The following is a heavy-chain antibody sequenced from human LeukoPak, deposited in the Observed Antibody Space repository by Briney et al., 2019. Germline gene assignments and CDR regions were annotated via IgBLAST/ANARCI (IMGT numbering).Heavy chain of an antibody. CDR2: ISYDGSNK. Sequence: GGSLRLSCAASGFTFSSYGMHWVRQAPGKGLEWVAVISYDGSNKYYADSVKGRFTISRDNSKNTLYLQMNSLRAEDTAVYYCARDPGNSSDAFDIWGQGTMVTVSS. D-gene: IGHD2/OR15-2a*01. J-gene: IGHJ3*02. CDR3: ARDPGNSSDAFDI. CDR1: GFTFSSYG. V-gene: IGHV3-30*03.